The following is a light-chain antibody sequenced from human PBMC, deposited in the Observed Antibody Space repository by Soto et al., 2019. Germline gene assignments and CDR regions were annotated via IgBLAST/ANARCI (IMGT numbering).Light chain of an antibody. Sequence: EIVLTQSPGTLSLSPGERVTLSCRASQSVSSTFLAWYQQKPGQAPRLLIYGASSRATGIPDRFSGSGSGTDFTLTISRLEPEDFAVYYCQQYGDSLTWTLGQGTKVEIK. J-gene: IGKJ1*01. CDR3: QQYGDSLTWT. V-gene: IGKV3-20*01. CDR1: QSVSSTF. CDR2: GAS.